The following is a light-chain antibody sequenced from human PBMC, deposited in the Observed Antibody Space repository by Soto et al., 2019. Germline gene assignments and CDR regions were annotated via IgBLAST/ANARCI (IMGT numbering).Light chain of an antibody. CDR1: QSVDNN. CDR3: QQYNDRTPIT. V-gene: IGKV3-15*01. J-gene: IGKJ5*01. Sequence: EIVMTQSPVTLSASPGESATLSCRASQSVDNNLAWYQQKPGQAPRLLIVGAFARATGIPARFSGSGSGSEFTLTISGLQSEDFAVYYCQQYNDRTPITCGQGTRLEIK. CDR2: GAF.